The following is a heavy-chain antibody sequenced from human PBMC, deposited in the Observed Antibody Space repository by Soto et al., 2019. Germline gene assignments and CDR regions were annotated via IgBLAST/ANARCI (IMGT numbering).Heavy chain of an antibody. J-gene: IGHJ6*02. CDR3: ARQGVTAIPEPCGMDV. CDR1: GYRFTSYW. Sequence: GESLKISCKGSGYRFTSYWIGWVRQMPGKGLEWMGIICPGDSDTRYSPSFQGQVTISADKSISTACLQWSSLKASDTAMYYCARQGVTAIPEPCGMDVLGQGTKGTVS. V-gene: IGHV5-51*01. D-gene: IGHD2-21*02. CDR2: ICPGDSDT.